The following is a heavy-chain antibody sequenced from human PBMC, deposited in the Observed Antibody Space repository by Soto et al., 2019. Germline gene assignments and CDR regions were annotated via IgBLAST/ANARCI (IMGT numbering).Heavy chain of an antibody. CDR1: GGSISSYY. CDR3: ARLGFYYYYMDV. V-gene: IGHV4-59*08. J-gene: IGHJ6*03. CDR2: IYYSGST. Sequence: SETLSLTCTVSGGSISSYYWSWIRQPPGKGLEWIGYIYYSGSTNYNPSLKSRVTISVDTSKNQFSLKLSSVTAADTAVYYCARLGFYYYYMDVWGKGTTVTVSS.